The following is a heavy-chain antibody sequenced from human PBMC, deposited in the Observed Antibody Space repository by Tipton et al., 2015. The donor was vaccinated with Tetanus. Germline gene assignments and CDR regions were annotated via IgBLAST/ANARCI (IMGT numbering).Heavy chain of an antibody. D-gene: IGHD1-26*01. V-gene: IGHV4-31*03. J-gene: IGHJ4*02. CDR3: ARDQARGARGWNYFDY. Sequence: TLSLTCTVSGGSISSGGYYWSWIRQHPGKGLEWIGDIYYSGSTYYNPSLKSRVTLSVDTSKNQFSLKLNSVTAADTAGYYCARDQARGARGWNYFDYWGQGTLVTVSS. CDR2: IYYSGST. CDR1: GGSISSGGYY.